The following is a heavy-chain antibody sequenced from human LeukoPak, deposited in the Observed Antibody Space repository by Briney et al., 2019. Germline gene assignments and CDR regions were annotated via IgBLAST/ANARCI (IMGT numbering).Heavy chain of an antibody. J-gene: IGHJ5*02. CDR1: GFTFSDYY. CDR3: ARDPFCSSSTGCYFEDWFDP. V-gene: IGHV3-11*01. CDR2: ISSSGSTI. D-gene: IGHD2-2*01. Sequence: GSLRLSCAASGFTFSDYYMSWIRQAPGKGLEWVSYISSSGSTIYYADSVKGRFTISRDNTKKSLYLQMSSLRAEDTALYYCARDPFCSSSTGCYFEDWFDPWGPGTLVTVSS.